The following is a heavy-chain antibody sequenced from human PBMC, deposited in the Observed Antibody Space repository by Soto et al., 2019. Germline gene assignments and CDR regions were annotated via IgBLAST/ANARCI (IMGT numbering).Heavy chain of an antibody. CDR2: IWYDGSNK. J-gene: IGHJ6*02. V-gene: IGHV3-33*01. CDR3: ARDRVRYDFWCVPCNCDYYYGIAV. CDR1: GFTFSSDG. Sequence: GGSLRLSCAASGFTFSSDGMHLVRHAPGKGLEWVAVIWYDGSNKYYADSVKGRFTISRDNSKNTLYLQMNSLRAEDTAVYYCARDRVRYDFWCVPCNCDYYYGIAVSSQGTTVPVSS. D-gene: IGHD3-3*01.